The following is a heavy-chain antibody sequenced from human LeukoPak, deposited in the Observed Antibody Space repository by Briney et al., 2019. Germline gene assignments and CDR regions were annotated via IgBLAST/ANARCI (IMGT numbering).Heavy chain of an antibody. CDR2: IYYSGST. J-gene: IGHJ4*02. D-gene: IGHD1-26*01. Sequence: SETLSLTCTVSGGSISSYYWSWIRQPPGKGLEWIGYIYYSGSTNYDPSLKSRVTISVDTSKNQFSLKLSSVTAADTAVYYCAGGHWELLVYDYWGQGTLVTVSS. V-gene: IGHV4-59*01. CDR1: GGSISSYY. CDR3: AGGHWELLVYDY.